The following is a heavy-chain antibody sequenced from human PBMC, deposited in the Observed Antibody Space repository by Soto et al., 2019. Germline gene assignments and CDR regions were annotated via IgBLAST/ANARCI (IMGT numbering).Heavy chain of an antibody. J-gene: IGHJ6*02. CDR3: AYETPSSSSYYYYGMDV. CDR1: GYTFTGYY. Sequence: ASVKVSCKASGYTFTGYYMHWVRQAPGQGLEWMGWTNPNSGGTNYAQKFQGRVTMTRDTAINTAYMELSRLRSDHTAVYYCAYETPSSSSYYYYGMDVWGQGTMVTVSS. CDR2: TNPNSGGT. V-gene: IGHV1-2*02. D-gene: IGHD6-6*01.